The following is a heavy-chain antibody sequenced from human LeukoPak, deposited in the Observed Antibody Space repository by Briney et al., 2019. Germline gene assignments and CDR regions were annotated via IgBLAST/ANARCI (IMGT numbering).Heavy chain of an antibody. Sequence: SVKVSCKASGGTFSSYAISWVRQAPGQGLEWMGRIIPIFGIANYAQKFQGRVTITADKSTSTAYMELSSLRSEDTAVYYCVRDSGSMVRGVYFDYWGQGTLVTVSS. D-gene: IGHD3-10*01. CDR2: IIPIFGIA. CDR1: GGTFSSYA. V-gene: IGHV1-69*04. J-gene: IGHJ4*02. CDR3: VRDSGSMVRGVYFDY.